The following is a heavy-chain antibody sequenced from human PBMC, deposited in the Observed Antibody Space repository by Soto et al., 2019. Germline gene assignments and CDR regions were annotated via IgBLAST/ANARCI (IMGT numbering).Heavy chain of an antibody. CDR2: ISSSSSYI. J-gene: IGHJ3*02. D-gene: IGHD3-3*01. V-gene: IGHV3-21*01. CDR1: GFTFSSYS. CDR3: ARDRKYDFWSGSHFPMPFDI. Sequence: PGGSLRLSCAASGFTFSSYSMNWVRQAPGKGLEWVSSISSSSSYIYYADSVKGRFTISRDNAKNSLYLQMNSLRAEDTAVYYCARDRKYDFWSGSHFPMPFDIWGQGTMVTVSS.